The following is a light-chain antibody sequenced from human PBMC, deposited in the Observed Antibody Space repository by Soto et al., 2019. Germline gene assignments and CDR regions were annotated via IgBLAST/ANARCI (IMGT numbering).Light chain of an antibody. V-gene: IGKV1-5*01. Sequence: DIPMTQSPSTLSASIGDRVTITCRASQNIYKWLAWYQQKPQKAPKVLIFEAAALETGVSPRFSGSGSGTEFTLTISSLQPDDFATCYCQQYERYPLTFGGGTKVE. CDR1: QNIYKW. J-gene: IGKJ4*01. CDR2: EAA. CDR3: QQYERYPLT.